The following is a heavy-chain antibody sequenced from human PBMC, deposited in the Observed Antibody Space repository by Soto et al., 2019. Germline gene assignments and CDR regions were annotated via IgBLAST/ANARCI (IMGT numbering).Heavy chain of an antibody. CDR2: IYWDDDK. V-gene: IGHV2-5*02. CDR1: GFSLSTSGVG. J-gene: IGHJ4*02. CDR3: AHRNSGGYCSGGSCYSFDY. Sequence: QITLKESGPTLVKPTQTLTLTCTFSGFSLSTSGVGVGWIRQPPGKALEWLALIYWDDDKRYSPSLKSRLTITKYTSKNQVVLTMTNMDPVDTATYYCAHRNSGGYCSGGSCYSFDYWGQGTLVTVSS. D-gene: IGHD2-15*01.